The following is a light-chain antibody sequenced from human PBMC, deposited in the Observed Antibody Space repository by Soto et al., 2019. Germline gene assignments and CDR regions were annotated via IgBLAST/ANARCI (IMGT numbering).Light chain of an antibody. CDR1: SSNIGAGFD. J-gene: IGLJ1*01. V-gene: IGLV1-40*01. Sequence: QAVLTQPPSVSGAPGQRATISCTGSSSNIGAGFDVHWYQQLPGTAPKLLILANTNRPSGVPDRFSGSKSGTPTSLAITGLQAEDEADYYCQAFGSNLGEYVFRTGTKLTVL. CDR3: QAFGSNLGEYV. CDR2: ANT.